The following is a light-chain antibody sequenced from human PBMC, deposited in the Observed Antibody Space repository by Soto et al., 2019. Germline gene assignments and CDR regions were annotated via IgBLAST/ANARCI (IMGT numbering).Light chain of an antibody. CDR3: SSYTSSSTLV. V-gene: IGLV2-14*01. CDR1: SSDVGYYNY. J-gene: IGLJ2*01. Sequence: QSALTQPASVSGSPGQSITISCTGTSSDVGYYNYVSWYQQHPGKAPKLMIYDVSNRPSGVFNRFSGSKSGNTASLTVSGLQAEDEADYYCSSYTSSSTLVFGGGTKVTVL. CDR2: DVS.